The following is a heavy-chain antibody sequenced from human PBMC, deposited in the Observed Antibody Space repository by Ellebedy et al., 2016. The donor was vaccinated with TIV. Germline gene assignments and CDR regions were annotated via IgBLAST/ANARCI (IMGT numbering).Heavy chain of an antibody. CDR3: ARGEVRDGWFDP. CDR2: IVVGSGNT. D-gene: IGHD5-24*01. Sequence: SVKVSCXASGFTFTSSAMQWVRQARGQRLEWIGWIVVGSGNTNYAQKFQERVTITRDMSTSTAYMELSSLRSEDTAVYYCARGEVRDGWFDPWGQGTLVTVSS. J-gene: IGHJ5*02. CDR1: GFTFTSSA. V-gene: IGHV1-58*02.